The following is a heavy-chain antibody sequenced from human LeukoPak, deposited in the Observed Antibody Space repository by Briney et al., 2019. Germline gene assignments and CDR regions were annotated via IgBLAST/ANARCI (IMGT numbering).Heavy chain of an antibody. D-gene: IGHD3-22*01. CDR1: GGSISSGGYS. Sequence: SSETLSLTCAVSGGSISSGGYSWSWIRQPPGKDLEWIGYIYPSGSAYYSPSLKSRVTISVDTSKNQFSLKLSSVTAADTAVYYCARGRRRITMIVVAAGWFDPWGQGTLVTVSS. V-gene: IGHV4-30-2*01. CDR2: IYPSGSA. CDR3: ARGRRRITMIVVAAGWFDP. J-gene: IGHJ5*02.